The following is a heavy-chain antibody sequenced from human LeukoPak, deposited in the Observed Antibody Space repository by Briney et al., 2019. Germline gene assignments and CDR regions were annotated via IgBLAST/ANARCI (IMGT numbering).Heavy chain of an antibody. V-gene: IGHV3-9*01. CDR1: GFTFDDYA. Sequence: PGRSLRLSCAASGFTFDDYAMHWVRQAPGKGLEWVSGISWNSGSTGYADSVKGRFTISRDNAKNTLYLQMNSLRAEDTAVYYCARRAGDYSHPYDYWGQGTLVTVSS. J-gene: IGHJ4*02. CDR3: ARRAGDYSHPYDY. D-gene: IGHD3-22*01. CDR2: ISWNSGST.